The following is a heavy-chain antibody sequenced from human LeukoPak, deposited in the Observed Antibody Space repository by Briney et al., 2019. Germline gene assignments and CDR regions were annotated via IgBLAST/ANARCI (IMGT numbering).Heavy chain of an antibody. J-gene: IGHJ4*02. CDR1: GFTFSNYW. D-gene: IGHD1-26*01. V-gene: IGHV3-7*01. Sequence: PGGSLRLSCAATGFTFSNYWMSWFRQAPGKGLAWVANIKYDGRDKQYVDSVKGRFTISKDNAKNSLFLQMNSLTAEDTAVYYCARYLNSGPEDFWGQGTLVTVSP. CDR3: ARYLNSGPEDF. CDR2: IKYDGRDK.